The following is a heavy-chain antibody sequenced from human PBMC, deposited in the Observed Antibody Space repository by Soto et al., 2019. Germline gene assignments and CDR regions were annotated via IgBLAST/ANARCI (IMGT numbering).Heavy chain of an antibody. CDR2: IWFDGSEK. CDR3: TRESGGGYYDRSRYFEN. CDR1: GFSFSSYA. J-gene: IGHJ4*02. V-gene: IGHV3-33*01. D-gene: IGHD3-22*01. Sequence: QVQLVESGGGVVQPGRSLRLSCVASGFSFSSYAMHWVRQAPGKGLEWVAGIWFDGSEKYYADSVKGRFTISRDDSKNTLYLQMNFLRAEDTAVYYCTRESGGGYYDRSRYFENWGQGTLVTVSS.